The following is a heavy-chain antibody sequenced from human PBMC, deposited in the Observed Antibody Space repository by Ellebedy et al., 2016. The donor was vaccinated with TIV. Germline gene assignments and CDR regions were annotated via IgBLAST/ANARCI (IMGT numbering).Heavy chain of an antibody. Sequence: SETLSLTXTVSGGSVSSGSYYWSRIRQPPGKGLEWIGYIYYSGSTNYNPSLKSRVTISVDTSKNQFSLKLSSVTAADTAVYYCARGDYYDSSGYWVDYWGQGTLVTVSS. CDR2: IYYSGST. CDR1: GGSVSSGSYY. D-gene: IGHD3-22*01. J-gene: IGHJ4*02. V-gene: IGHV4-61*01. CDR3: ARGDYYDSSGYWVDY.